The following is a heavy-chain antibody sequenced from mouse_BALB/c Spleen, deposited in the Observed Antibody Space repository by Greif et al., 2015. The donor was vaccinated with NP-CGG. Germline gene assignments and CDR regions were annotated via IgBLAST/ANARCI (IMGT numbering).Heavy chain of an antibody. J-gene: IGHJ2*01. CDR1: GYTFTSYW. D-gene: IGHD1-1*01. Sequence: QVQLQQSGAELVKPGASVKLSCKASGYTFTSYWMHWVEQRPGQGLEWIGEINPSNGRTNYNEKFKSKATLTVDKSSSTAYMQLSSLTSEDSAVYYCARPLITTVVAFDYWGQGTTLTVSS. V-gene: IGHV1S81*02. CDR3: ARPLITTVVAFDY. CDR2: INPSNGRT.